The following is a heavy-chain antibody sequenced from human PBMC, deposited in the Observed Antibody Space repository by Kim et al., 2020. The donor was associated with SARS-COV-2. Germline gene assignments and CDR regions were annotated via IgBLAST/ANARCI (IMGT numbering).Heavy chain of an antibody. V-gene: IGHV4-34*01. CDR3: ARGPKKLRRGSGRYNP. Sequence: YGGSFSAFNNYYWSWIRQPPGKGLEWIGEIYDGGRTNYNPSLKSRVTISVDTSKNQFSLSLSSVTAADTAVYHCARGPKKLRRGSGRYNPW. J-gene: IGHJ5*02. CDR2: IYDGGRT. CDR1: GGSFSAFNNYY. D-gene: IGHD3-10*01.